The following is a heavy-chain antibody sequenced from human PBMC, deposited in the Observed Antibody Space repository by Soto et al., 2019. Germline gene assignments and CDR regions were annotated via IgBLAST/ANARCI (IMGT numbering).Heavy chain of an antibody. Sequence: KPSETLSLTCAVSGYSIISGHYWGWIRQPPGKGLEWIGSIYHSGSTYYNPSLKSRVSISVDTSKDDFSLKLNSVTAADTAVYYFARASATDYDFWSGYRSFDAFDIRGQGTMGTV. D-gene: IGHD3-3*01. V-gene: IGHV4-38-2*01. CDR1: GYSIISGHY. CDR3: ARASATDYDFWSGYRSFDAFDI. J-gene: IGHJ3*02. CDR2: IYHSGST.